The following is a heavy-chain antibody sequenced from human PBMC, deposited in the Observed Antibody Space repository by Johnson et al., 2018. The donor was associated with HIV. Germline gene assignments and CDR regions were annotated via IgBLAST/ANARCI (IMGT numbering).Heavy chain of an antibody. CDR3: ANYYDSSGYLVPDALDL. D-gene: IGHD3-22*01. CDR1: GSTFDDYG. V-gene: IGHV3-20*04. Sequence: MHLVESGGGVVRPGGSLRLSCAASGSTFDDYGMSWVRQAPGKGLEWVSGINWNGGSTGYADSVKGRFTISRDNAKNSLYLQMNSRRAEVTALYYCANYYDSSGYLVPDALDLWCQGRMGSVSS. J-gene: IGHJ3*01. CDR2: INWNGGST.